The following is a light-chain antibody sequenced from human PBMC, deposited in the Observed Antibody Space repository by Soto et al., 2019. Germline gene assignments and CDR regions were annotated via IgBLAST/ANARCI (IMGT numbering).Light chain of an antibody. V-gene: IGKV1-12*01. CDR2: AAS. CDR1: EAISSW. Sequence: DIQMTQSPSSVSASVGDSVIITCRASEAISSWLAWYQLKPGKPPKLLISAASSLQSGVPSRFSGGGSGTDFTLTITNLQPEDFATYDCQQVNTFPYTFGQGTKVDLK. J-gene: IGKJ2*01. CDR3: QQVNTFPYT.